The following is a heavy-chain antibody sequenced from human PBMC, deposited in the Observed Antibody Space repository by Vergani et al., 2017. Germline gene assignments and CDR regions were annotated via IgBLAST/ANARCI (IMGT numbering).Heavy chain of an antibody. Sequence: EVQLLESGGGLVQPGGSLRLSCAASGFTFSSYAMSWVRQAPGKGLEWVSAISGSGGSTYYADSVKGRFTIARDNSKNTLYLQMNSLRAEDTAVYYCAIDPLYDILTGYQEYYFDYWGQGTLVTVSS. V-gene: IGHV3-23*01. CDR3: AIDPLYDILTGYQEYYFDY. D-gene: IGHD3-9*01. J-gene: IGHJ4*02. CDR1: GFTFSSYA. CDR2: ISGSGGST.